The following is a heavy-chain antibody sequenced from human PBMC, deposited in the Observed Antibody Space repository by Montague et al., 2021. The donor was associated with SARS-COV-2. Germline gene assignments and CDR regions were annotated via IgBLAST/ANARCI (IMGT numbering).Heavy chain of an antibody. CDR1: GDPISGFF. CDR2: IYTSSGT. D-gene: IGHD2-15*01. V-gene: IGHV4-4*07. J-gene: IGHJ4*02. CDR3: ERGVVAAPPVVDY. Sequence: SETLSLTCSVSGDPISGFFWNWIRQPARKGLGWIGRIYTSSGTDXXPSLESRVTMSVDTSKNQYSLKVKSVTAADAAMYYCERGVVAAPPVVDYWGRGTLVTVSS.